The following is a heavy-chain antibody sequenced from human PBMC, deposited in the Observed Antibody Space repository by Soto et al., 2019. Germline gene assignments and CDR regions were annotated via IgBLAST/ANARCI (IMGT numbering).Heavy chain of an antibody. J-gene: IGHJ4*02. Sequence: EVQLVESGGGLVKPGVSLRLSCTAAGFTFSNAWMSWVRQAPGKALEWVGRIKSKTDGGTTDYAAPVKGRFTISRDDPTNTLALQMDSLKTEDTAAYYCTTYKIDYGIDGRFDSWGQGNLVTFSA. V-gene: IGHV3-15*01. D-gene: IGHD4-17*01. CDR3: TTYKIDYGIDGRFDS. CDR2: IKSKTDGGTT. CDR1: GFTFSNAW.